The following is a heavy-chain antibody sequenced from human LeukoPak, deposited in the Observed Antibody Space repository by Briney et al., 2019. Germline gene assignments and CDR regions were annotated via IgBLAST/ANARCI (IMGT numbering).Heavy chain of an antibody. V-gene: IGHV3-48*03. D-gene: IGHD3-22*01. CDR1: GFTFSSYE. J-gene: IGHJ4*02. Sequence: GGSLRLSCAASGFTFSSYEMNWVRQAPGKGLEWVSYISSSGSTIYYADSVKGRFTISRDNAKNSLYLQMNSLRAEDTAVYYCARMDSSGYYTLGFDYWGQGTLVTVSS. CDR3: ARMDSSGYYTLGFDY. CDR2: ISSSGSTI.